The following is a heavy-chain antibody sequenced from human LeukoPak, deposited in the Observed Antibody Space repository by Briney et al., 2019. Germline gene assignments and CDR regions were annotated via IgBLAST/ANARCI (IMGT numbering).Heavy chain of an antibody. CDR1: GGSFSGYY. Sequence: KSSETLSLTCAVYGGSFSGYYWSWIRQPPGKGLEWIGEINHSGSTNYNPSLKSRVTISVDTSKNQFSLKLSSVTAADTAVYYCARDNGDYRYYFDYWGQGTLVTVSS. D-gene: IGHD4-17*01. CDR2: INHSGST. CDR3: ARDNGDYRYYFDY. J-gene: IGHJ4*02. V-gene: IGHV4-34*01.